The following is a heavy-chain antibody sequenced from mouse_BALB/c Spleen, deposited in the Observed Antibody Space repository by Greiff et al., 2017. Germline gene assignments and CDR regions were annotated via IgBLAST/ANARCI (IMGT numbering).Heavy chain of an antibody. Sequence: VKLVESGAELMKPGASVKISCKATGYTFSSYWIEWVKQRPGHGLEWIGEILPGSGSTNYNEKFKGKATFTAYTSSNTAYMQLSSLTSEDSAVYYCARWYYRYDDGDAMDYWGQGTSVTVSS. CDR3: ARWYYRYDDGDAMDY. CDR1: GYTFSSYW. CDR2: ILPGSGST. J-gene: IGHJ4*01. V-gene: IGHV1-9*01. D-gene: IGHD2-14*01.